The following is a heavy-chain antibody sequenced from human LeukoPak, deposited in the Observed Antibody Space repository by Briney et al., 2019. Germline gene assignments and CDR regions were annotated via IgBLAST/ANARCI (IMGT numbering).Heavy chain of an antibody. CDR2: IYHSGST. D-gene: IGHD2-2*03. CDR1: GGSISSGGYS. CDR3: ARDADGFSDAFDI. J-gene: IGHJ3*02. V-gene: IGHV4-30-2*01. Sequence: PSETLSLTCAVSGGSISSGGYSWSWIRQPPGKGLEWVGYIYHSGSTYYSSSLKSRVTISVDRSKNQFSLNLSSVTAADTAVYYCARDADGFSDAFDIWGQGTMVTVSS.